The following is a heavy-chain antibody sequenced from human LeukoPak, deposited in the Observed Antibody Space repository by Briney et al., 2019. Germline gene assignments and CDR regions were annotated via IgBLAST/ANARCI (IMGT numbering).Heavy chain of an antibody. D-gene: IGHD7-27*01. CDR1: GGSISSYY. J-gene: IGHJ4*02. Sequence: SETLSLTCTVSGGSISSYYWSWIRQPAGKGLEWIGRVYSSGSTTYNPSLKSRVIMSVDTSKNQFSLKVRSVTAADTAVYYCARATGDYVTYFDYWGQGTLVTVSS. CDR2: VYSSGST. V-gene: IGHV4-4*07. CDR3: ARATGDYVTYFDY.